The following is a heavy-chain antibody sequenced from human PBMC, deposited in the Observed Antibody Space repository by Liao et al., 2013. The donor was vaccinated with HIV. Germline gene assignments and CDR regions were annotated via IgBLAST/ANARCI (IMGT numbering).Heavy chain of an antibody. Sequence: QVQLQQWGAGLLKPSETLSLTCAVYGGSFSGYYWSWIRQPPGKGLEWIGEINHSGSTNYNPSLKSRVTISVDTSKNQFSLKLSSVTAADTAVYYCARDPVAGADYFDYWGQGTLVTVSS. J-gene: IGHJ4*02. D-gene: IGHD6-19*01. V-gene: IGHV4-34*01. CDR2: INHSGST. CDR1: GGSFSGYY. CDR3: ARDPVAGADYFDY.